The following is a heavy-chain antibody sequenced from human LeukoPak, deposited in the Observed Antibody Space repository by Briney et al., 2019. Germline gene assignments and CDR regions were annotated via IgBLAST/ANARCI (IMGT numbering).Heavy chain of an antibody. D-gene: IGHD2-15*01. J-gene: IGHJ4*02. CDR2: ISSNGGSA. CDR3: VKDMRGCSGGSCYGTFDY. V-gene: IGHV3-64D*09. CDR1: GFTFSSYA. Sequence: PGGSLRLSCSASGFTFSSYAMHWVRQAPGKGLEYVSAISSNGGSAYYADSVKGRFTISRDSSKNTLYLQMSSLRAEDTAVYYCVKDMRGCSGGSCYGTFDYWGQGTLVTVSS.